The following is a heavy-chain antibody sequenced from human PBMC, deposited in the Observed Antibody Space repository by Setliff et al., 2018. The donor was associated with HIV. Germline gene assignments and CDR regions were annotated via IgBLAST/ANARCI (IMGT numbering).Heavy chain of an antibody. Sequence: PSETLSRTCTVSGGSISSHYWSWIRQPPGKGLEWIGSIYYSGSTNYNPSLKSRLTISVDTSKNQFSLKLSSVTAADTAVYYCARESEKGPNYLEYWGQGMLVTVSS. CDR3: ARESEKGPNYLEY. CDR2: IYYSGST. J-gene: IGHJ4*02. V-gene: IGHV4-59*11. CDR1: GGSISSHY.